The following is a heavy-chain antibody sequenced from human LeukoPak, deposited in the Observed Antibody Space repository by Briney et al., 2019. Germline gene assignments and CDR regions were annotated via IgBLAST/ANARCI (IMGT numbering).Heavy chain of an antibody. CDR3: ATSVGSGSYHIFDAFDI. Sequence: ASVKVSCKASGYTFTSYYMHWVRQAPGQGLEWMGIINPSGGSTSYAQKFQGRVTMTRDMSTSTVYMELSSLRSEDTAVYYCATSVGSGSYHIFDAFDIWGQGTMVTVSS. V-gene: IGHV1-46*01. CDR2: INPSGGST. D-gene: IGHD1-26*01. CDR1: GYTFTSYY. J-gene: IGHJ3*02.